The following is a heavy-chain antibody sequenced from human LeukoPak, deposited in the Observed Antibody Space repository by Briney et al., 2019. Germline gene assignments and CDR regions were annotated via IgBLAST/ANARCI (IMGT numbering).Heavy chain of an antibody. J-gene: IGHJ5*01. CDR2: IKQDGSDK. CDR1: GFSSSAYW. D-gene: IGHD3-10*01. CDR3: ARSHYYGSGSYGFWFDS. Sequence: GGSLRLSCAASGFSSSAYWMSWVRQAAGKGLELVANIKQDGSDKYYVDSVMGRFTISRDNAKNSLYLQMSSLRAEDTAMYYCARSHYYGSGSYGFWFDSWGQGTLVTVSS. V-gene: IGHV3-7*01.